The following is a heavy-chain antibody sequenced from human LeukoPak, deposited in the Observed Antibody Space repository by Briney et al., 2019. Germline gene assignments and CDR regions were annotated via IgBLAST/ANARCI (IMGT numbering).Heavy chain of an antibody. J-gene: IGHJ4*02. CDR2: VDPKSTKT. Sequence: ASVKFSCKASGYTITAYYIHWVRQAPGQGLEWMGWVDPKSTKTNYAQKFQGRATMTRDTSINTVYLEVNGLKYDDTAVYYCARDPYGPLDCWGQGTRVTASS. CDR3: ARDPYGPLDC. D-gene: IGHD3-10*01. V-gene: IGHV1-2*02. CDR1: GYTITAYY.